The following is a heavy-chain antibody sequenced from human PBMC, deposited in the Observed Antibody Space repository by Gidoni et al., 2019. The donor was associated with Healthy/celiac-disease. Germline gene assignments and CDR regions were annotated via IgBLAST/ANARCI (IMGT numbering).Heavy chain of an antibody. CDR1: GFTLSSYA. CDR3: AILSGSFDY. Sequence: VQLLESGGGFVQPGGSLRLPCAASGFTLSSYAMRWVRQAPGKGLEWVSAISGSGGSTYYADSVKGRFTISRDNSKNTLYLQMNSLRAEDTAVYYCAILSGSFDYWGQGTLVTVSS. CDR2: ISGSGGST. V-gene: IGHV3-23*01. J-gene: IGHJ4*02. D-gene: IGHD1-26*01.